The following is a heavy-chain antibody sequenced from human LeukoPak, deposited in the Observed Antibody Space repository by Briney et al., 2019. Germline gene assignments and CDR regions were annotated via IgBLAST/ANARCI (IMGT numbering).Heavy chain of an antibody. J-gene: IGHJ3*02. Sequence: GGSLRLSCAASGFTFSSYAMHWVRQAPGKGLEYVSAISSNGGSTYYANSVKGRFTISRENYKNAMYLKMGSLRAEDMAVYYCALCSTQFDAFDIWGQGTMVTVSS. D-gene: IGHD2-2*01. CDR2: ISSNGGST. V-gene: IGHV3-64*01. CDR3: ALCSTQFDAFDI. CDR1: GFTFSSYA.